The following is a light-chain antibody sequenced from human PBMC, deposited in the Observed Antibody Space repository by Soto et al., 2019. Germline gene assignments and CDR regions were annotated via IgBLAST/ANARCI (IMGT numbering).Light chain of an antibody. CDR3: QQYYSTPIT. CDR2: WAS. CDR1: QSVLYSSNNKNY. Sequence: DIVITQAPYSLAVALLGSATVNCKSSQSVLYSSNNKNYLAWYQQKPGQPPKLLIYWASTRESGVPDRFSGSGSGTDFTLTISSLQAQDVAVYYCQQYYSTPITFGQGTRLEI. J-gene: IGKJ5*01. V-gene: IGKV4-1*01.